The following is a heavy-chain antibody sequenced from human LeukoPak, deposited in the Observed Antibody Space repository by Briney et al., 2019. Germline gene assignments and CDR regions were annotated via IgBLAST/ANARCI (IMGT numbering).Heavy chain of an antibody. Sequence: GGSLRLSCAASVFTFRNYAMSWVRQAPGKGLEWVSAISGSAGSTYYADSVKGRFTISRDNSKNTLYLQMNSLRAEDTAVYYCAKDSGYSSSWYVSPLDYWGQGTLVTVSS. D-gene: IGHD6-13*01. CDR3: AKDSGYSSSWYVSPLDY. J-gene: IGHJ4*02. CDR2: ISGSAGST. CDR1: VFTFRNYA. V-gene: IGHV3-23*01.